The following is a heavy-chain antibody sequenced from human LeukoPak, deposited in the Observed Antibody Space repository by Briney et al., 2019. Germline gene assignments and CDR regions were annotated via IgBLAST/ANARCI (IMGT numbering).Heavy chain of an antibody. D-gene: IGHD5-18*01. CDR2: IYYSGST. J-gene: IGHJ4*02. CDR1: GGSISSYY. CDR3: ARDRYSYGVDY. V-gene: IGHV4-59*01. Sequence: SETLSLTCTASGGSISSYYWSWIRQPPGKGLEWIGYIYYSGSTNYNPSLKSRVTISVDTSKNQFSLKLSSVTAADTAVYYCARDRYSYGVDYWGQGTLVTVSS.